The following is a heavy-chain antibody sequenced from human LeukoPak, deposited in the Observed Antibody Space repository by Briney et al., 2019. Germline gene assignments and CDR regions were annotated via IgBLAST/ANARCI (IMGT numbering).Heavy chain of an antibody. CDR3: AKDLDYDSSGVGTFDI. CDR1: GFTFSSYG. D-gene: IGHD3-22*01. CDR2: ISYDGSNK. J-gene: IGHJ3*02. Sequence: PGGSLRLSCAASGFTFSSYGMHWVRQAPGKGLEWVAVISYDGSNKYYADSVKGRFTISRDNSKNTLYLQMNSLRAEGTAVYYCAKDLDYDSSGVGTFDIWGQGTMVTVSS. V-gene: IGHV3-30*18.